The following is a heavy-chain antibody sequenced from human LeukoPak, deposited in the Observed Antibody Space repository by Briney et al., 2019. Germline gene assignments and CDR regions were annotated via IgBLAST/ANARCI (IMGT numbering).Heavy chain of an antibody. Sequence: ASVKVSCKASGYTFTSYGISWVRQAPGQRLEWMGWISAYNGNTNYAQKLQGRVTMTTDTSTSTAYMELRSLRSDDTAVYYCAREGVKDYYGSGSEYNWFDPWGQGTLVTVSS. J-gene: IGHJ5*02. CDR2: ISAYNGNT. CDR3: AREGVKDYYGSGSEYNWFDP. D-gene: IGHD3-10*01. V-gene: IGHV1-18*01. CDR1: GYTFTSYG.